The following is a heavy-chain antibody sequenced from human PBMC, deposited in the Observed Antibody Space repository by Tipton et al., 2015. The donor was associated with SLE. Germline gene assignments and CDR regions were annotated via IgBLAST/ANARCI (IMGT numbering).Heavy chain of an antibody. CDR2: IYTGGST. J-gene: IGHJ4*02. Sequence: TLSLTCAVYGGSFSGSYYWSWIRQPAGKGLEWIGRIYTGGSTNYNPSLKSRVTISEDTSKNQFSLKLSSVTAADTAVYYCARDRRGSGSFDYWGQGTLVTVSS. CDR1: GGSFSGSYY. CDR3: ARDRRGSGSFDY. D-gene: IGHD3-3*01. V-gene: IGHV4-61*02.